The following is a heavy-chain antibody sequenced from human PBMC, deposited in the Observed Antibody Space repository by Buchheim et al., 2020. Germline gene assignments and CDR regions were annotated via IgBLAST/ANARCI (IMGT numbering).Heavy chain of an antibody. D-gene: IGHD6-19*01. J-gene: IGHJ4*02. CDR2: ISYDGTNK. Sequence: QVQLVESGGGVVQPGRSLRLSCAASGFSSSNYGMHWVRQAPGRGLEWVAVISYDGTNKDYADSVKGRFTLSRDNSKTTLYLQMNSLRAEDTAVFYCAKGIAVVGSASGYIDYWGQGTL. V-gene: IGHV3-30*18. CDR3: AKGIAVVGSASGYIDY. CDR1: GFSSSNYG.